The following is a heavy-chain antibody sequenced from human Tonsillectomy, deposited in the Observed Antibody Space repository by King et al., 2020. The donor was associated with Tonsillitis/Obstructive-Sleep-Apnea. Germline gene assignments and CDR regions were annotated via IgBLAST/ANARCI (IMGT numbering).Heavy chain of an antibody. V-gene: IGHV3-33*01. D-gene: IGHD5-24*01. Sequence: VQLVESGGGVVQPGRSLRLSCAASGFTFSNFGMHWVRQAPGKGLEWVAFIWNDGSHKYYADSVKGRFNISRDNSKSTLYLQMNSLRAEDTAVYFCARKTGYNLGAFDIWGQGTMVTVSS. CDR1: GFTFSNFG. CDR3: ARKTGYNLGAFDI. CDR2: IWNDGSHK. J-gene: IGHJ3*02.